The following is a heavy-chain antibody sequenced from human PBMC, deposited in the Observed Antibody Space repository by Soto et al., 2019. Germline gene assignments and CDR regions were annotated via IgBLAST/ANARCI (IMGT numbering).Heavy chain of an antibody. D-gene: IGHD2-21*01. Sequence: SETLSLTCTVSGGSISSSSYYWGWIRQPPGKGLEWIGSIYYSGSTYYNPSLKSRVTISVDTSKNQFSLKLSSVTAADTAVYYCAREARRVSAFDIWGQGTMVTVSS. J-gene: IGHJ3*02. V-gene: IGHV4-39*02. CDR1: GGSISSSSYY. CDR3: AREARRVSAFDI. CDR2: IYYSGST.